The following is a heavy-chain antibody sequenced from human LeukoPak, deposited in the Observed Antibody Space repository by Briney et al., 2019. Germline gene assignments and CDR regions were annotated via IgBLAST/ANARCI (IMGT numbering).Heavy chain of an antibody. CDR1: GFTFSSYW. Sequence: PGGSLRLSCAASGFTFSSYWMTWVRQGPGKGLEWVANIKPGGNEKYYVDSVKGRFTISRDNVKNSLYLQVNSLRAEDTAIYYCATFRFLGTWGQGTMVTVSS. V-gene: IGHV3-7*03. CDR3: ATFRFLGT. J-gene: IGHJ3*01. CDR2: IKPGGNEK. D-gene: IGHD3-3*01.